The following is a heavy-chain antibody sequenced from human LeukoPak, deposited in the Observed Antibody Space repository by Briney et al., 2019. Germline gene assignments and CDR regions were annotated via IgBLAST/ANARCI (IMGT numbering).Heavy chain of an antibody. J-gene: IGHJ5*02. CDR1: GFTFSSYG. CDR3: AKDSNFYSSGWANWFDP. V-gene: IGHV3-30*18. CDR2: ISYDGSNK. Sequence: GGSLRLSCAASGFTFSSYGMHWVRQAPGKGLEWVAVISYDGSNKYYADSVKGRFTISRDNSKNTLYLQMNSLRAEDTAVYYCAKDSNFYSSGWANWFDPWGQGTLVTVSS. D-gene: IGHD6-19*01.